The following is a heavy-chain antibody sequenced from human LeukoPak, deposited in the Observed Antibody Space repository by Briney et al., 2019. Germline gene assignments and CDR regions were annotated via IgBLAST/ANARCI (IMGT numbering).Heavy chain of an antibody. Sequence: TGGSLRLSCAASGFTFSSYAMHWVRQAPGKGLEWVAVISYDGSNKYYADSVKGRFTISRDNSKNTLYLQMNSLRAEDTAVYYCARGGGDYFSYYYYGMDVWGQGTTVTVSS. CDR2: ISYDGSNK. J-gene: IGHJ6*02. CDR1: GFTFSSYA. CDR3: ARGGGDYFSYYYYGMDV. V-gene: IGHV3-30-3*01. D-gene: IGHD2-21*02.